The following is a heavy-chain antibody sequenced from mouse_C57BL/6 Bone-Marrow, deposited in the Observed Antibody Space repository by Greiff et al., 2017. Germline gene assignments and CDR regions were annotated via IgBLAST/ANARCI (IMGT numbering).Heavy chain of an antibody. CDR2: INPSNGGT. J-gene: IGHJ1*03. V-gene: IGHV1-53*01. Sequence: QVQLQQPGPELVKPGASVKLSCKASGYTFTSYWMPWVKQRPGQGLEWIGNINPSNGGTNYNEKLKSKATLTVDKSSSTAYMQLSSLTSEDSAVYCCARWLLQYFDVWGTGTTVTVSS. CDR3: ARWLLQYFDV. CDR1: GYTFTSYW. D-gene: IGHD2-3*01.